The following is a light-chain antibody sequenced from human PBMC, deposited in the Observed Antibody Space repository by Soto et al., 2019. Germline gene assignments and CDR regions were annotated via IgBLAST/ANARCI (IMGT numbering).Light chain of an antibody. CDR3: QQYSSYSRT. CDR2: DAS. CDR1: QGISTW. J-gene: IGKJ1*01. Sequence: DIAVTQTPYTLSASVGDRVTITCRASQGISTWLAWYQQKPGTAPKLLIYDASSLESGVPSRFSGSGSGTEFTLTISSLQPDDYATYYCQQYSSYSRTFGQGTKV. V-gene: IGKV1-5*01.